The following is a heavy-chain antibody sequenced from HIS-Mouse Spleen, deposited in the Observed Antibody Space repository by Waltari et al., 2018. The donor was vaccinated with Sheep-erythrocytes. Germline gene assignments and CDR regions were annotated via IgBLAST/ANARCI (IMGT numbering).Heavy chain of an antibody. V-gene: IGHV3-64*01. D-gene: IGHD6-19*01. CDR1: GFTFSSYA. J-gene: IGHJ4*02. CDR3: ARGGIAVAGYYFDY. CDR2: ISSNGGST. Sequence: EVQLVESGGGLVQPGGSLRLSCAASGFTFSSYAMHWVRQAPGKGLEYDSAISSNGGSTYYANSVKGRFTISRDNSKNTLYLQMGSLRAEDMAVYYCARGGIAVAGYYFDYWGQGTLVTVSS.